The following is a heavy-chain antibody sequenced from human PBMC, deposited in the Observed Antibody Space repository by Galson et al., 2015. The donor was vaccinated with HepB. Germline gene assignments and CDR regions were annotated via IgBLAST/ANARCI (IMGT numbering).Heavy chain of an antibody. J-gene: IGHJ5*02. CDR1: GYIFSSYS. D-gene: IGHD2-15*01. Sequence: SVKVSCKASGYIFSSYSITWVRQAPGQGPEWMGWISAYNRHTNYAQSFQDRVTMTTDRSTSTIYLELRSLRSDDTAVYYCARGALVVVVGATQNNWFDPWGQGTLVTVSS. CDR2: ISAYNRHT. V-gene: IGHV1-18*01. CDR3: ARGALVVVVGATQNNWFDP.